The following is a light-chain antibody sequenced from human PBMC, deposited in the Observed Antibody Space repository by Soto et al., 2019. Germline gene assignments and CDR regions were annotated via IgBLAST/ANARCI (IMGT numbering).Light chain of an antibody. CDR3: NSYAGSNTYV. CDR1: KNDIGVYDF. V-gene: IGLV2-8*01. J-gene: IGLJ1*01. CDR2: EVV. Sequence: QSALAQPHSASGSPGQSVTISCTGTKNDIGVYDFVSWYQHHPGKAPRLIIYEVVQRPSGVPDRFSGSKSGNTASLTVSGLQAADEADYFCNSYAGSNTYVFGIGPNVTVL.